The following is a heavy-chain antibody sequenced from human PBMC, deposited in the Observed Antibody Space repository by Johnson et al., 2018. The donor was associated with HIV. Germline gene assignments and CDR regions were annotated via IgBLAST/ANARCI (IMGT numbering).Heavy chain of an antibody. D-gene: IGHD2-21*01. CDR2: GDWA. CDR3: VKDGDWGRGDI. Sequence: VQLVESGGGLVQPGGSLRLSCAASARLQGSGDWAGYADSVKGRFTVSRDNSKNRLYLLMNSLRGEDTAVYYCVKDGDWGRGDIWGQGTMVTVSS. J-gene: IGHJ3*02. V-gene: IGHV3-23*04.